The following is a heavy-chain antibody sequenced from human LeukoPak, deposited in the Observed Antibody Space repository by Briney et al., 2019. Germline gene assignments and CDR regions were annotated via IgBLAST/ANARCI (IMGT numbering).Heavy chain of an antibody. D-gene: IGHD1-26*01. CDR2: TRYDGSDT. CDR3: ARHPWEQQRGGLNFDY. Sequence: GGSLRLSCVASEFTFSSYGMHWVRQAPGKGLEWVAYTRYDGSDTYYADSVKGRFTISRDNAKNSLYLQMNSLRAEDTAVYYCARHPWEQQRGGLNFDYWGQGTQVTVSS. J-gene: IGHJ4*02. CDR1: EFTFSSYG. V-gene: IGHV3-30*02.